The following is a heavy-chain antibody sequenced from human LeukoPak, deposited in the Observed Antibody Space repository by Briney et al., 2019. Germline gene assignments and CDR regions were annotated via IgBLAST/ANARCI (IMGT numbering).Heavy chain of an antibody. CDR3: VRGGFGELAEIDY. CDR2: IYYSGST. D-gene: IGHD3-10*01. Sequence: SETLSLTCTVSGGSISSSSYYWGWIRQPPGKGLEWIGSIYYSGSTYYNPSLKSRVTISVDTSKNQFSLKLSSVTAADTAVYYCVRGGFGELAEIDYWGQGTLVTVSS. J-gene: IGHJ4*02. V-gene: IGHV4-39*01. CDR1: GGSISSSSYY.